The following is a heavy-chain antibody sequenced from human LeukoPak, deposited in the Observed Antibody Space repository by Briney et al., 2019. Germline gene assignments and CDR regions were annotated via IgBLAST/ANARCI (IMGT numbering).Heavy chain of an antibody. CDR1: GGSFSSYY. J-gene: IGHJ3*02. CDR2: IYYSGST. V-gene: IGHV4-59*01. Sequence: SETLSLTCAVYGGSFSSYYWSWIRQPPGKGLEWIGYIYYSGSTNYNPSLKSRVTISVDTSKNQFSLKLSSVTAADTAVYYCARDLGYCSGGSCYSDAFDIWGQGTMVTVSS. CDR3: ARDLGYCSGGSCYSDAFDI. D-gene: IGHD2-15*01.